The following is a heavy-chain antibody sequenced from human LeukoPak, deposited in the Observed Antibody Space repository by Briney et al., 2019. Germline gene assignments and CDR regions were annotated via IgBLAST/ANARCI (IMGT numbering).Heavy chain of an antibody. CDR2: IIPIFGTA. J-gene: IGHJ6*03. Sequence: SVKVSCKASGGTFSSYAISWVRQAPGQGLEWMGGIIPIFGTANYAQKFQGRVTITTDESTSTAYMELSSLRAEDTAVYYCASDVVPAAKGYYMDVWGKGTTVTVSS. V-gene: IGHV1-69*05. D-gene: IGHD2-2*01. CDR1: GGTFSSYA. CDR3: ASDVVPAAKGYYMDV.